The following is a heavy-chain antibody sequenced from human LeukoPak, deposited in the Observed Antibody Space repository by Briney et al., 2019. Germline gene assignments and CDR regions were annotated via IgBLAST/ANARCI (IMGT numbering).Heavy chain of an antibody. CDR1: GFTFSSYS. Sequence: GGSLRLSCAASGFTFSSYSMNWVRQAPGKGLEWVSYISSSSSTIYYADSVKGRFTISRDNAKNSLYLQMNSLKTEDTAVYYCTRGRRATHDYWGQGTLVTVSS. J-gene: IGHJ4*02. CDR3: TRGRRATHDY. D-gene: IGHD1-26*01. V-gene: IGHV3-48*01. CDR2: ISSSSSTI.